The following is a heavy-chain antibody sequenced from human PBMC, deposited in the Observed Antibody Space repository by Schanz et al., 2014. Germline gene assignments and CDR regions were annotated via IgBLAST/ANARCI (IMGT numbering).Heavy chain of an antibody. CDR3: AREDRYYHGLDV. Sequence: QLQLQESGSGLVKPSQTLSLTCAVSGGSISRGFYSWNWIRQPPGRGLEWIGCIYYSGSTYYNPSLKPRVTISMDRSKDQFSLSLNSVTAADTAVYYCAREDRYYHGLDVWGQGTTVTVS. CDR1: GGSISRGFYS. J-gene: IGHJ6*02. V-gene: IGHV4-30-2*01. CDR2: IYYSGST.